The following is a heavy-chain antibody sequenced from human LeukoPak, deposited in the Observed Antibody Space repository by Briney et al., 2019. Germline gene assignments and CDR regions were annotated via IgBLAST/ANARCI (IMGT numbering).Heavy chain of an antibody. J-gene: IGHJ4*01. CDR2: INHSGSI. D-gene: IGHD3-16*01. CDR3: ARSAWAPDH. V-gene: IGHV4-34*01. Sequence: SETVSRNGAVYGGSFSGYYWSWIGQPPGKGLEWIGEINHSGSINYDPSLKSRVTISVDTCKNQFSLKLSSVTAADTTVYYCARSAWAPDHWG. CDR1: GGSFSGYY.